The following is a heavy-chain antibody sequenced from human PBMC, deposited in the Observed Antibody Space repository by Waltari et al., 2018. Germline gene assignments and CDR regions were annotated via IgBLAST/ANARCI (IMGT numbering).Heavy chain of an antibody. CDR1: GFTFRSYW. J-gene: IGHJ6*02. Sequence: VQLLESAGGLAQSGGSLILSCAAAGFTFRSYWIHSVRQTPGKGLVWVSRISDDGSATSYADSVKGRFTISRDNAKNTLYLQMNSLRVDDMAVYYCARVARTAVTTSGYYGMDVWGQGTTVTVSS. CDR3: ARVARTAVTTSGYYGMDV. D-gene: IGHD4-17*01. CDR2: ISDDGSAT. V-gene: IGHV3-74*01.